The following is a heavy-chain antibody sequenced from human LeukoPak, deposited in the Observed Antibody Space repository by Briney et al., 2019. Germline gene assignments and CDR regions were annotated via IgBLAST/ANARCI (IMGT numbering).Heavy chain of an antibody. V-gene: IGHV3-30*19. CDR2: ISYDGSNK. CDR1: GFTFSNYG. J-gene: IGHJ4*02. Sequence: PGGSLRLSCAASGFTFSNYGMHWVRQAPGKGLEWVAVISYDGSNKYYADSVKGRFTISRDNSKNTLYLQMNSLRTEDTAVYYCARDPMVRGVIITSFDFWGQGTLVTVSS. D-gene: IGHD3-10*01. CDR3: ARDPMVRGVIITSFDF.